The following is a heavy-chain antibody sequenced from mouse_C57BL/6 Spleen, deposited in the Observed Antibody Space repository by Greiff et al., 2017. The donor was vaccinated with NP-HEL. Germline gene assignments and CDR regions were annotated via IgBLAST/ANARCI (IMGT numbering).Heavy chain of an antibody. J-gene: IGHJ1*03. CDR3: ARSYGSSSYFDV. V-gene: IGHV1-82*01. CDR1: GYAFSSSW. Sequence: QVQLKQSGPELVKPGASVKISCKASGYAFSSSWMNWVKQRPGKGLEWIGRIYPGDGDTNYNGKFKGKATLTADKSSSTAYMQLSSLTSEDSAVYFCARSYGSSSYFDVWGTGTTVTVSS. CDR2: IYPGDGDT. D-gene: IGHD1-1*01.